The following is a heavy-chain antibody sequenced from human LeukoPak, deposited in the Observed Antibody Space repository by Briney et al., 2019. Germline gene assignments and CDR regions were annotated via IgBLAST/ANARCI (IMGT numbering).Heavy chain of an antibody. CDR2: ISSSGLTT. Sequence: GGSLRLSCAASGFTLSSYSTNWVRQVPGNGLEWVSYISSSGLTTNYADSVKGRFTVFRDNAKNSVFLQMNRLTDADTAVYYCARDAISSGSWGQGTLVTVSS. CDR1: GFTLSSYS. V-gene: IGHV3-48*02. CDR3: ARDAISSGS. J-gene: IGHJ4*02. D-gene: IGHD1-26*01.